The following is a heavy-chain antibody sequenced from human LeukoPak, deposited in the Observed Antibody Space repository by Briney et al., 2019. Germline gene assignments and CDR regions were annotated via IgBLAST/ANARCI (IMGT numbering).Heavy chain of an antibody. V-gene: IGHV3-23*01. CDR2: INENARNT. CDR3: SKGDGGWYPIDY. CDR1: GCTFKEYG. J-gene: IGHJ4*02. D-gene: IGHD6-19*01. Sequence: PGASLRLSCAASGCTFKEYGMSWVRQAPGKGLEWVSTINENARNTHYADSVQGRFTISRDNSKNTLLLKMNSLRVDDTALYYCSKGDGGWYPIDYWGQGTLVIVSS.